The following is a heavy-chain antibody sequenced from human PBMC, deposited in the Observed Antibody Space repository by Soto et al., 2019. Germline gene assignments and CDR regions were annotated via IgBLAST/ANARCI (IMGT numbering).Heavy chain of an antibody. Sequence: SIIVTNVFWGWVRQPPGKGLEWIGNIDYSGTAYFSPSLATRVTFHVDTSKNHFSLTLYSVTAADTAVYYCARITGRHLDYWGQGILVTVSS. CDR2: IDYSGTA. V-gene: IGHV4-39*01. D-gene: IGHD1-20*01. CDR3: ARITGRHLDY. J-gene: IGHJ4*02. CDR1: SIIVTNVF.